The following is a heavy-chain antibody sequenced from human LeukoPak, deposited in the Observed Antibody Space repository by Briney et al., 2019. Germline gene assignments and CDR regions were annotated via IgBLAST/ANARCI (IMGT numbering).Heavy chain of an antibody. CDR3: AKGYCSSTSCYIGY. V-gene: IGHV3-9*03. CDR2: ISWNSGSI. CDR1: GFTFADDA. J-gene: IGHJ4*02. D-gene: IGHD2-2*02. Sequence: SGGSLRLSCAASGFTFADDAMHWVRQAPGKGLEWVSGISWNSGSIGYADSVKGRFTISRDNAKNSLYLQMNSLRAEDMALYYCAKGYCSSTSCYIGYWGQGTLVTVSS.